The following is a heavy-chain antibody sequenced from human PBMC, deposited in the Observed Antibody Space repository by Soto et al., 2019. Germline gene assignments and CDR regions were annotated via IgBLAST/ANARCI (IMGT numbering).Heavy chain of an antibody. CDR2: IHYSGST. Sequence: SETLSLTCTVSGGTISSSSYYWGWIRQPPGKGLDWIGYIHYSGSTNYNPSLTSRVTISVDTSKNQFSLKLNSVTAADTAVYFCARQYCSTTTCWAYFDYWGQGTLVTVSS. CDR1: GGTISSSSYY. J-gene: IGHJ4*02. D-gene: IGHD2-2*01. CDR3: ARQYCSTTTCWAYFDY. V-gene: IGHV4-61*05.